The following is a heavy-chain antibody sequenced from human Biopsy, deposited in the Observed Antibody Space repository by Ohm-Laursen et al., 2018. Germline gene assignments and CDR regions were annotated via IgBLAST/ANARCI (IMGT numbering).Heavy chain of an antibody. J-gene: IGHJ4*02. CDR3: ARDSCTKVRGVLYQ. V-gene: IGHV3-9*01. Sequence: SLRLSCAASGFTLGDYAMHWVRQVPGKGLEWVSGIRWNSGKIDYADSVKGRFTISRDNAKNSLYLHMNSLRTEDSAFYYCARDSCTKVRGVLYQWGQGTQVTVSS. D-gene: IGHD3-10*01. CDR2: IRWNSGKI. CDR1: GFTLGDYA.